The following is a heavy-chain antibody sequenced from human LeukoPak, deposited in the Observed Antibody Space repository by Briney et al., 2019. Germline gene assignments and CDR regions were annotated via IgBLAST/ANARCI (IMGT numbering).Heavy chain of an antibody. CDR2: IKQDESEK. D-gene: IGHD6-13*01. CDR3: ARDPYSSTWSYGMDI. V-gene: IGHV3-7*05. J-gene: IGHJ6*02. Sequence: PGRSLRLSCTASGFTLSNYWLSWVRQTLEKGLGWVANIKQDESEKVYVDSVKGRFTISRDNAKSSLYLQMSGLRADDTAVYYCARDPYSSTWSYGMDIWGQGTTVTVSS. CDR1: GFTLSNYW.